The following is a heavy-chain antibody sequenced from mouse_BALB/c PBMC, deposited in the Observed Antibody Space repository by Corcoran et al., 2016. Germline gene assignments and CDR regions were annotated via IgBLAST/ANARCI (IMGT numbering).Heavy chain of an antibody. D-gene: IGHD2-1*01. CDR2: INTYTGEP. Sequence: QIQLVQSGPELKKPGETVKISCKASGYTFTNYGMNWVKQAPGKGLKWMGWINTYTGEPTYADDFKGRFAFSLETSASTAYLQINNLKNEDMATYFCVIYDDYAMDYWGQGTTVTSSS. V-gene: IGHV9-1*02. CDR3: VIYDDYAMDY. CDR1: GYTFTNYG. J-gene: IGHJ4*01.